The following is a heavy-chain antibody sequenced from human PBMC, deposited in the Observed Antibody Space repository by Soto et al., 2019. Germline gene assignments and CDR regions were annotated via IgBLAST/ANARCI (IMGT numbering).Heavy chain of an antibody. CDR1: GGSSSSYY. CDR2: IHYSGST. CDR3: ARHNYGSGSTYFDY. J-gene: IGHJ4*02. D-gene: IGHD3-10*01. Sequence: SETLSLTCTVSGGSSSSYYWSWIRQPPGKGLEWIGYIHYSGSTSFNPSLRSRVTISVDTSKNQFSLKLNSMTAADTAVYYCARHNYGSGSTYFDYWGQGTLVTVSS. V-gene: IGHV4-59*08.